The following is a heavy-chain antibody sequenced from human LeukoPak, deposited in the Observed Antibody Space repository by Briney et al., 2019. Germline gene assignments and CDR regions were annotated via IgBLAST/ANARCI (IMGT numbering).Heavy chain of an antibody. V-gene: IGHV1-2*06. CDR1: GYTFTGYY. CDR3: AREPATMVRGVLLGRFDP. D-gene: IGHD3-10*01. CDR2: INPDSGGT. Sequence: ASVKVSCTASGYTFTGYYMHWVRQAPGQGLEWMGRINPDSGGTNYAQKFQGRVTMTRDTSISTAYMDLSRLRSDDTAVYYCAREPATMVRGVLLGRFDPWGQGTLVTVSS. J-gene: IGHJ5*02.